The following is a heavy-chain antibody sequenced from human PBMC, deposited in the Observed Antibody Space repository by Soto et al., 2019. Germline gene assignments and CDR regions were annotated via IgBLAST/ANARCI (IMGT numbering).Heavy chain of an antibody. D-gene: IGHD2-15*01. CDR2: IYSSTST. CDR3: ARERCSGGTCYYSYDAFDV. CDR1: GFTVSSNY. V-gene: IGHV3-66*01. J-gene: IGHJ3*01. Sequence: GGSLRLSCAASGFTVSSNYMSWVRQAPGKGLEWVSVIYSSTSTYYADSVKGRFAISRDNFKNTLYLQMNSLRDEDTAVYYCARERCSGGTCYYSYDAFDVWGQGTMVTVSS.